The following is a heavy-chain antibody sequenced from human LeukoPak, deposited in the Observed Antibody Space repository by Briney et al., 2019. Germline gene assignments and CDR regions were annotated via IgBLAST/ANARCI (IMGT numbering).Heavy chain of an antibody. CDR2: ISSSGSTI. J-gene: IGHJ4*02. V-gene: IGHV3-48*03. Sequence: GGSLRLSCAASGFTFSSYEMNWVRQAPGKGLEWVSYISSSGSTIYYADSVKGRFTISRDNAKNSLYLQMNSLSAEDTAVYYCASRYGGNAFGYWGQGTLVTVSS. CDR1: GFTFSSYE. D-gene: IGHD4-23*01. CDR3: ASRYGGNAFGY.